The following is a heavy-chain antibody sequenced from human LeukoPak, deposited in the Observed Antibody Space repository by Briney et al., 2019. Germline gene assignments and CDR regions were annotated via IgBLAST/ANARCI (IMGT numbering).Heavy chain of an antibody. V-gene: IGHV4-61*02. CDR3: ARDLAYCSGGSCYQNYFDY. D-gene: IGHD2-15*01. Sequence: SQTLSLTCTVSGGSISSGSYYWSWIRQPAGKGLEWIGRIYTSGSTNYNPSLKSRVTISVDTSKNQFSLKLSSVTAANTAVHYCARDLAYCSGGSCYQNYFDYWGQGTLVTVSS. CDR2: IYTSGST. J-gene: IGHJ4*02. CDR1: GGSISSGSYY.